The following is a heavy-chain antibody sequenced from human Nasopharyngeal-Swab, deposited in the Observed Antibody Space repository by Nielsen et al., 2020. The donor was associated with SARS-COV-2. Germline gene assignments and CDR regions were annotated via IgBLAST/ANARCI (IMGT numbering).Heavy chain of an antibody. Sequence: SETLSLTCAVSGCSISSSNWWSWVRQPPGKGLGWIGEIYHSVSTNYNPSLKSRFTISVDKSKNQFSRKLNSVNAADTDVYNCGRVKGHMYNWFDPWGQGTLVTVSS. CDR2: IYHSVST. D-gene: IGHD2-21*01. CDR1: GCSISSSNW. CDR3: GRVKGHMYNWFDP. V-gene: IGHV4-4*02. J-gene: IGHJ5*02.